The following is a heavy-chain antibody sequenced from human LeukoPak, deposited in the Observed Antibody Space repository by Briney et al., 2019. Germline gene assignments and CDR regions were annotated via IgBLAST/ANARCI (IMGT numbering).Heavy chain of an antibody. J-gene: IGHJ6*02. CDR2: INHSGST. Sequence: PSETLSLTCTVSGGSISGYYWSWIRQPPGKGLEWIGEINHSGSTNYNPSLKSRVTISVDTSKNQFSLKLSSVTAADTAVYYCARGRSRYCSSTSCLRGMDVWGQGTTVTVSS. CDR3: ARGRSRYCSSTSCLRGMDV. V-gene: IGHV4-34*01. CDR1: GGSISGYY. D-gene: IGHD2-2*01.